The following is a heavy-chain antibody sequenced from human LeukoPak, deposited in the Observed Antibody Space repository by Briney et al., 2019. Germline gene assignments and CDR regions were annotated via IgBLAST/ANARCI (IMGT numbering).Heavy chain of an antibody. CDR1: GFTFSGHW. Sequence: GGSLRLSCTASGFTFSGHWIHWVRQAPGMGLVWVSRINERGTDSMYAESVKGRFTISRDNAKNSLYLQMNSLRAEDTAVYYCARDLNDFWSGYLDYWGQGTLVTVSS. CDR3: ARDLNDFWSGYLDY. V-gene: IGHV3-74*03. CDR2: INERGTDS. J-gene: IGHJ4*02. D-gene: IGHD3-3*01.